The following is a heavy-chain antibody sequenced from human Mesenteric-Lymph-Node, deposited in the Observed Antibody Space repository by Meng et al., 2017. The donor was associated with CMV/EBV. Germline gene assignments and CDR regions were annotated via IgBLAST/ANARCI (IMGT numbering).Heavy chain of an antibody. CDR1: GYPFSDYY. CDR2: VNPKSGDT. J-gene: IGHJ4*02. V-gene: IGHV1-2*02. D-gene: IGHD6-13*01. CDR3: ARGPAAHAAGCDY. Sequence: ASVKVSCKASGYPFSDYYVHWVRQAPEQGLEWMGWVNPKSGDTNYEQKFQGRVSVTRDTSITIVYLELSRLVSDDTAVYYCARGPAAHAAGCDYWGQGTLVTVSS.